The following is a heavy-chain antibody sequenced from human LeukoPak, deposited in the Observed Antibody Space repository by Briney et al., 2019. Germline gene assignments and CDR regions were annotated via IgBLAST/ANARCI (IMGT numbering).Heavy chain of an antibody. V-gene: IGHV1-2*02. CDR1: GYTFTGYY. CDR3: ARVLGTVTTSKAPYYFDY. Sequence: ASVKVSCKASGYTFTGYYMHWVRQAPGQGLEWMGWINPNSGGTNYAQKFQGRVTMTRDTSISTAYMELSRLRSDDTAVYYCARVLGTVTTSKAPYYFDYWGQGTLVTVSS. CDR2: INPNSGGT. J-gene: IGHJ4*02. D-gene: IGHD4-11*01.